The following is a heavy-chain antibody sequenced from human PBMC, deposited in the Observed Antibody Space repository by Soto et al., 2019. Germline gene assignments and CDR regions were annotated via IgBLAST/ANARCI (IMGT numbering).Heavy chain of an antibody. CDR3: ARYSPPRGDYFDY. V-gene: IGHV4-30-4*01. D-gene: IGHD2-21*01. Sequence: SETLSLTCPVSGYSISSGYYYWSWIRQPPGKGLEWIGYIYYSGSTYYNPSLKSRVTISVDTSKNQFSLKLSSVTAADTAVYYCARYSPPRGDYFDYWGQGTLVTVSS. CDR1: GYSISSGYYY. J-gene: IGHJ4*02. CDR2: IYYSGST.